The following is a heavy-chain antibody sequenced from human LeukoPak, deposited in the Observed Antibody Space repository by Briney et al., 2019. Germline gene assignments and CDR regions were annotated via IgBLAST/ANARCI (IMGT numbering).Heavy chain of an antibody. J-gene: IGHJ3*02. CDR1: GFTFSSYA. CDR3: AKDIGSSLGDAFDI. CDR2: ISYDGSNK. D-gene: IGHD2-15*01. Sequence: GGSLRLSCAASGFTFSSYAMHWVRQAPGKGLEWVAVISYDGSNKYYADSVKGRFTISRDNAKNSLYLQMNSLRAEDTALYYCAKDIGSSLGDAFDIWGQGTMVTVSS. V-gene: IGHV3-30-3*01.